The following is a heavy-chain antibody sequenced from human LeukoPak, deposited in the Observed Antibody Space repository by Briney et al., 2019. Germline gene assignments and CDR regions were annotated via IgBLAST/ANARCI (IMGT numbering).Heavy chain of an antibody. CDR2: INPNSGGT. J-gene: IGHJ1*01. CDR1: GYTFIDYD. Sequence: ASVKVSCKASGYTFIDYDMNWVRQAPGQGLEWMGRINPNSGGTDYAQKFQGRVTMTRDTSINTAYMELSRLRSDDTAVYYCAREGCTGGTCYSPPYWGQGTLVTVSS. V-gene: IGHV1-2*02. D-gene: IGHD2-15*01. CDR3: AREGCTGGTCYSPPY.